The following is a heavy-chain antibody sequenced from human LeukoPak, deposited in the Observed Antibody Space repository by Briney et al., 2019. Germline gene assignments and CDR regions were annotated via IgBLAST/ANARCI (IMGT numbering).Heavy chain of an antibody. J-gene: IGHJ6*03. CDR1: GFTVSSNY. Sequence: PGGSLRLSCAASGFTVSSNYMSWVRQAPGKGLEWVSVIYSGGSTYYADSVKGRLTISRDNSKNTLYLQMNSLRAEDTAVYYCAKAPTKRRSIFGGHYYYYYMDVWGKGTTVTVSS. V-gene: IGHV3-53*01. CDR2: IYSGGST. D-gene: IGHD3-3*01. CDR3: AKAPTKRRSIFGGHYYYYYMDV.